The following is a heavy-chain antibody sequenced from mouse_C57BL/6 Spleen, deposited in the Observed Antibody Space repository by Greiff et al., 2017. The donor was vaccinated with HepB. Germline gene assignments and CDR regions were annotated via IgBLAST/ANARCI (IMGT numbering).Heavy chain of an antibody. CDR3: ASIYYYGSSPYAMDY. Sequence: EVKLMESGPGLVKPSQSLSLTCSVTGYSITSGYYWNWIRQFPGNKLEWMGYISYDGSNNYNPSLKNRISITRDTSKNQFFLKLNSVTTEDTATYYCASIYYYGSSPYAMDYWGQGTSVTVSS. V-gene: IGHV3-6*01. J-gene: IGHJ4*01. CDR1: GYSITSGYY. CDR2: ISYDGSN. D-gene: IGHD1-1*01.